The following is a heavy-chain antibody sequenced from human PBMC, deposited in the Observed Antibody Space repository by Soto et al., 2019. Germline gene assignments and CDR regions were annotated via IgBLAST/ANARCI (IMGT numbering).Heavy chain of an antibody. CDR2: ISYDGSNK. D-gene: IGHD5-18*01. J-gene: IGHJ4*02. Sequence: GGSLRLSCAASGFTFSSYAMHWVRQAPGKGLEWVAVISYDGSNKYYADSVKGRFTISRDNSKNTLYLQMNSLRAEDTAVYYCVRPQYSYAYWGQGTLVTVSS. V-gene: IGHV3-30-3*01. CDR3: VRPQYSYAY. CDR1: GFTFSSYA.